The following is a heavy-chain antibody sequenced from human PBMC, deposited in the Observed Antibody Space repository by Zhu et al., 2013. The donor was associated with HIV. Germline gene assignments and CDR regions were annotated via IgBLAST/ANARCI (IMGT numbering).Heavy chain of an antibody. J-gene: IGHJ3*02. V-gene: IGHV3-23*04. CDR3: AKRQAGFDI. CDR1: GFTFSTYA. Sequence: EVQLVESGGGLVKPGGSLRLSCAASGFTFSTYAMNWVRQAPGKGLEWVSSMSAGGSTTYYADSVKGRFTISRDNSKNTLYLQMNSLKAEDTAVYYCAKRQAGFDIWGQGTMVTVSS. CDR2: MSAGGSTT. D-gene: IGHD6-13*01.